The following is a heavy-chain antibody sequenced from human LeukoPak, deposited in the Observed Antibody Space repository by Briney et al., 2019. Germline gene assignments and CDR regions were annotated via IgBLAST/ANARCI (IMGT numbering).Heavy chain of an antibody. CDR3: ARARGGIAARPFDY. D-gene: IGHD6-6*01. CDR1: GGSFSGYY. J-gene: IGHJ4*02. V-gene: IGHV4-34*01. Sequence: PSETLSLTCAVYGGSFSGYYWSWIRQPPGKGLEWIGEINHSGSTNYNPSLKSRVTKSVDTSKNQFSLKLSSVTAADTAVYYCARARGGIAARPFDYWGQGTLVTVSS. CDR2: INHSGST.